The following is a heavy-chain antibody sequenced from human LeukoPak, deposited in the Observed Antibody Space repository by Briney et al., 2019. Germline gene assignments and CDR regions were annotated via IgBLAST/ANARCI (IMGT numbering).Heavy chain of an antibody. D-gene: IGHD3-9*01. Sequence: GGSLRLSCAASGFTFSSYAMSWVRQAPGKGLEWVSAISGSGGSTYYADSVKGRSTISRDNSKNTLYLQMNSLRAEDTAVYYCAKLGGAHILTGYYSTSYYFDYWGQGTLVTVSS. J-gene: IGHJ4*02. V-gene: IGHV3-23*01. CDR1: GFTFSSYA. CDR2: ISGSGGST. CDR3: AKLGGAHILTGYYSTSYYFDY.